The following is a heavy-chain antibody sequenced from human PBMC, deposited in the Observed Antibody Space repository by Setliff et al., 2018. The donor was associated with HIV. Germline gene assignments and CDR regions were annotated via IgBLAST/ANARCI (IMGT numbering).Heavy chain of an antibody. J-gene: IGHJ6*03. V-gene: IGHV4-59*08. D-gene: IGHD6-6*01. Sequence: KPSETLSLTCGVYGGSLSDYYWSWIRQPPGKGLEWIGYIYYSGSTYYNPSLKSRVTISVDTSKNQFSLKLSSVTAADTAVYYCARHDGMKAARRYNNDYMDVWGKGTTVTVSS. CDR3: ARHDGMKAARRYNNDYMDV. CDR1: GGSLSDYY. CDR2: IYYSGST.